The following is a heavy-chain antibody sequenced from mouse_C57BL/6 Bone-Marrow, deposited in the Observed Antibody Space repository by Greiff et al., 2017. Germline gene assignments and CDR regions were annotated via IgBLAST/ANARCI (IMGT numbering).Heavy chain of an antibody. CDR3: ARQKVYYFDY. CDR2: INSDGGST. J-gene: IGHJ2*01. V-gene: IGHV5-2*01. Sequence: EVQGVESGGGLVQPGESLKLSCESNEYEFPSHDMSWVRKTPEKGLELVAAINSDGGSTYYPDTMERRFIISRDNTKKTLYLQMSSLRSEDTALFYSARQKVYYFDYWGQGTTLTVSS. CDR1: EYEFPSHD.